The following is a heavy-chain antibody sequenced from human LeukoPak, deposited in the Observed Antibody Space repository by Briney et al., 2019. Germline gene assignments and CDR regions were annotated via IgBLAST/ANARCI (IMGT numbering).Heavy chain of an antibody. Sequence: GGSLRLSCAASGFTFSSYAMHWVRQAPGKGLEWVAVISYDGSNKYYADSVKGRFTISRDNSKNTLYLQMNSLRAEDTAVYYYARALNILTFDYWGQGTLVTVSS. CDR3: ARALNILTFDY. V-gene: IGHV3-30*04. CDR2: ISYDGSNK. J-gene: IGHJ4*02. CDR1: GFTFSSYA. D-gene: IGHD3-9*01.